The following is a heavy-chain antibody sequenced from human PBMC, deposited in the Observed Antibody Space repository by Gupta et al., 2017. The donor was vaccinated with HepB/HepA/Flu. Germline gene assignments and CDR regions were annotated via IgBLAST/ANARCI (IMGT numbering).Heavy chain of an antibody. J-gene: IGHJ3*02. D-gene: IGHD6-19*01. CDR2: ISGSGGST. Sequence: GLEWVSAISGSGGSTYYADSVKGRFTISRDNSKNTLYLQMNSLRAEDTAVYYCAKDNWPVAGTSVDAFDIWGQGTMVTVSS. V-gene: IGHV3-23*01. CDR3: AKDNWPVAGTSVDAFDI.